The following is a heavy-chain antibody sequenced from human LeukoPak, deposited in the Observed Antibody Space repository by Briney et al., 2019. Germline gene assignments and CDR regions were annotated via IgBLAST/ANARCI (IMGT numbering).Heavy chain of an antibody. CDR2: IGGAAGSR. CDR3: ARDRDIILMGHGMDV. J-gene: IGHJ6*02. V-gene: IGHV3-23*01. D-gene: IGHD1-26*01. CDR1: GFTFSSYA. Sequence: GGSLRLSCAASGFTFSSYAMSWVRQAPGKGLEWVSTIGGAAGSRNFADSVRGRFTISRDNSNNTLFLHMTNLRAEDTAVYYCARDRDIILMGHGMDVWGQGTAVTVSS.